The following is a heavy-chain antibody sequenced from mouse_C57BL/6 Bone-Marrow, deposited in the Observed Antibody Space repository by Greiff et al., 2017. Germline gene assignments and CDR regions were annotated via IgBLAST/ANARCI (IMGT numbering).Heavy chain of an antibody. CDR1: GFTFSDYG. CDR3: AIPAWFAY. Sequence: EVMLVASGGGLVKPGGSLKLSCAASGFTFSDYGMHWVRQAPEKGLEWVAYISSGSSTIYYADTVKGRFTISRDNAKNTLFLQMTSLRSEDTAMYYCAIPAWFAYWGQGTLVTVSA. V-gene: IGHV5-17*01. CDR2: ISSGSSTI. J-gene: IGHJ3*01.